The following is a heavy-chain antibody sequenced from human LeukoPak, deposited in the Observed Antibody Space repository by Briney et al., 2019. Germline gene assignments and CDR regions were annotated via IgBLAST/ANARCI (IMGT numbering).Heavy chain of an antibody. D-gene: IGHD1-26*01. J-gene: IGHJ4*02. V-gene: IGHV4-59*01. CDR1: GGSINTYY. CDR3: ARAGVGGATANDY. CDR2: IYSSGST. Sequence: SETLSLTCTVSGGSINTYYWSWIRRPPGKGLEWIGYIYSSGSTNYNPSLKSRVTISVDTSKNQFSLKLSSVTAADTAVYYCARAGVGGATANDYWGQGTLVTVSS.